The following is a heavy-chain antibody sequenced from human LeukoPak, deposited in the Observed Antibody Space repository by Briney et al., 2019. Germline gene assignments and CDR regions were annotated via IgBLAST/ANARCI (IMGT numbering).Heavy chain of an antibody. CDR2: ISGSGGST. V-gene: IGHV3-23*01. D-gene: IGHD3-10*01. CDR1: GFTFSSYA. J-gene: IGHJ4*02. Sequence: PGGSLRLSRAASGFTFSSYAMSWVRQAPGKGLEWVSAISGSGGSTYYADSVKGRFTVSRDNSKNTLYLQMNSLRAEDTAVYYCAKHGAPTHGVDYWGQGTLVTVSS. CDR3: AKHGAPTHGVDY.